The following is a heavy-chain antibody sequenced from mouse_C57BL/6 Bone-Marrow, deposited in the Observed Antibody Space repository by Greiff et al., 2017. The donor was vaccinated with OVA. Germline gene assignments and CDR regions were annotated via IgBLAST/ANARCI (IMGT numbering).Heavy chain of an antibody. J-gene: IGHJ1*03. CDR2: INPCNGGT. V-gene: IGHV1-53*01. Sequence: QVQLQQPGPELVKPGASVKLSCKASGYTFTSSWMHWVKQRPGQGLEWIGNINPCNGGTNYNEKFKSKATLTVDKSSSTAYMQLSSLTSEDSAVYYCARGTTVRYFDVWGTGTTVTVAS. CDR1: GYTFTSSW. CDR3: ARGTTVRYFDV. D-gene: IGHD5-5*01.